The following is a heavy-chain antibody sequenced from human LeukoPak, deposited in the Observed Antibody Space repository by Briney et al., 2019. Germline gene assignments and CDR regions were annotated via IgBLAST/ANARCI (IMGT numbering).Heavy chain of an antibody. J-gene: IGHJ5*02. D-gene: IGHD6-19*01. Sequence: SETLSLTCTVSRGSISTYYWSWIRQPPGRGLEWIGNIYYSGSTNYNPSVKSRVTISVDTSKNQFSLKLSSVTAADTAVYYCARGGGSGFDPWGQGTLVTVSS. CDR1: RGSISTYY. CDR2: IYYSGST. CDR3: ARGGGSGFDP. V-gene: IGHV4-59*01.